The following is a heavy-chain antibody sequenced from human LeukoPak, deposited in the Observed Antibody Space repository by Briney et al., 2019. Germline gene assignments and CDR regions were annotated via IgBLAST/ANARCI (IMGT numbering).Heavy chain of an antibody. CDR2: ISYDGSNK. J-gene: IGHJ4*02. Sequence: GRSLRLSCAASGFTFSSYGMHWVRQAPGKGLEWVAVISYDGSNKYYADSVKGRFTISRDNSKNTLYLQMNSLRAEDTAVYYCAKPRYDSSGWVFDYWGQGTLVTVSS. D-gene: IGHD3-22*01. CDR1: GFTFSSYG. CDR3: AKPRYDSSGWVFDY. V-gene: IGHV3-30*18.